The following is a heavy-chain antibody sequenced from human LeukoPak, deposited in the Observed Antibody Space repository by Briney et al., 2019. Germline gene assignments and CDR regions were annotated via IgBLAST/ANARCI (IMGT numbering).Heavy chain of an antibody. V-gene: IGHV1-2*02. D-gene: IGHD3-10*01. CDR1: GYTFTAYS. J-gene: IGHJ4*02. Sequence: ASVKVSCKASGYTFTAYSMYWVRQAPGQGLEWMGWINPNSGDTKYAQNFQGRVTMTRDPSTTTAYIELHRLTSDDTAVYYCARIMIRGVWYIDYWGQGTLVTVSS. CDR2: INPNSGDT. CDR3: ARIMIRGVWYIDY.